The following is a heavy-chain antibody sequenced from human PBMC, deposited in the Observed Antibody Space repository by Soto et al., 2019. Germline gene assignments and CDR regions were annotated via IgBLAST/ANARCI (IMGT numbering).Heavy chain of an antibody. CDR2: VNKDGSEK. Sequence: GGSLRLSCAASGFTFSSYWMSWVRQAPGKGLELVSTVNKDGSEKYYVDYVKCRFTISRDNAKNSLYLQKNSLRAEDTAVYYCAREHSSGWFRYYYYGMDVWGQGTTVTVSS. J-gene: IGHJ6*02. CDR3: AREHSSGWFRYYYYGMDV. CDR1: GFTFSSYW. V-gene: IGHV3-7*01. D-gene: IGHD6-19*01.